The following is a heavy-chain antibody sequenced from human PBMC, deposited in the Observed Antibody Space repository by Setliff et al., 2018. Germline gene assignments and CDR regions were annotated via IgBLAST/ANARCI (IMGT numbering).Heavy chain of an antibody. CDR2: INAGNGNT. CDR3: ARDTYIGDFWSGYYIQGQFDP. J-gene: IGHJ5*02. Sequence: ASVKVSCKASGYTFTSYAMHWVRQVPGQRLEWMGWINAGNGNTKYSQKFQGRVTITRDTSANTAYMELSSLRSEGTAVYYCARDTYIGDFWSGYYIQGQFDPWGQGTLVTVSS. V-gene: IGHV1-3*01. CDR1: GYTFTSYA. D-gene: IGHD3-3*01.